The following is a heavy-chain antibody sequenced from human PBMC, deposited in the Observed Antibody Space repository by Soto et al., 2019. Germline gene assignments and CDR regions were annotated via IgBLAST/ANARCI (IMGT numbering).Heavy chain of an antibody. D-gene: IGHD1-26*01. CDR1: GFPLSNAW. Sequence: PGGSLRLSCAASGFPLSNAWINWVRQAPGKGLEWVSAISGSGGSTYYADSVKGRFTISRDNSKNTLYLQMNSLRAEDTAVYYCAKDIDPGDYYYYYMDVWGKGTTVTVSS. CDR2: ISGSGGST. CDR3: AKDIDPGDYYYYYMDV. J-gene: IGHJ6*03. V-gene: IGHV3-23*01.